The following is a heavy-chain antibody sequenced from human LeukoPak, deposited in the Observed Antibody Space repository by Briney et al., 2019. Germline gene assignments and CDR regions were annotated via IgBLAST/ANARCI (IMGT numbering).Heavy chain of an antibody. Sequence: GGSLRLSCAASGFTFSDYYMSWIRQAPGKGLEWVSYISSSGCTIYYADSVKGRFTISRDNAKNSLYLQMNSLRAEDTAVYYCARDYYYDSSGYLGYWGQGTLVTVSS. CDR1: GFTFSDYY. CDR2: ISSSGCTI. V-gene: IGHV3-11*01. D-gene: IGHD3-22*01. J-gene: IGHJ4*02. CDR3: ARDYYYDSSGYLGY.